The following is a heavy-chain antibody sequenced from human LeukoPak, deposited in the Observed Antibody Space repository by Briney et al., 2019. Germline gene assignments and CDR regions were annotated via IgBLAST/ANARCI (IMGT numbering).Heavy chain of an antibody. Sequence: GGSLRLSCAASGFTFSSYSMNWVRQAPGKGLEWVQSISSSSSYIYYADSVRGRFTISRDNAKNSLYLQMNSLRAEDTAVYYCAREEDSSGFDDYWGQGTLVTVSS. V-gene: IGHV3-21*01. J-gene: IGHJ4*02. CDR2: ISSSSSYI. D-gene: IGHD6-19*01. CDR3: AREEDSSGFDDY. CDR1: GFTFSSYS.